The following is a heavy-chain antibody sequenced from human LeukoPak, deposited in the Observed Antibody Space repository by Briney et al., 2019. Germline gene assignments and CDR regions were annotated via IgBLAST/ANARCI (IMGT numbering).Heavy chain of an antibody. CDR1: GFSFTNA. CDR3: AKDLRRCYYDSRGYSGGFDY. CDR2: ISGSGDDT. D-gene: IGHD3-22*01. V-gene: IGHV3-23*01. J-gene: IGHJ4*02. Sequence: GGSLRLSCAASGFSFTNAMSWGRQAPGKGLEGLAAISGSGDDTYYPDSVKGRFTISRDNSKKTLYLQMDSRRAEDTAGYYCAKDLRRCYYDSRGYSGGFDYWGQGTVVTVSS.